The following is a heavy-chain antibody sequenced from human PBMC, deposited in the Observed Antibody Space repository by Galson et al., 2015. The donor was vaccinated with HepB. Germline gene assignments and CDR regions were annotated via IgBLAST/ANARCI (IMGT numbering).Heavy chain of an antibody. Sequence: SVKVSCKASGGTFSSYAISWVRQAPGQGLEWMGGIIPIFGTANYAQKFQGRVAITADESTSTAYMELSSLRSEDTAVYYCARVLIPKDYDSSGYETAIGGRQGGYYYGMDVWGQGTTVTVSS. D-gene: IGHD3-22*01. J-gene: IGHJ6*02. CDR2: IIPIFGTA. CDR1: GGTFSSYA. V-gene: IGHV1-69*13. CDR3: ARVLIPKDYDSSGYETAIGGRQGGYYYGMDV.